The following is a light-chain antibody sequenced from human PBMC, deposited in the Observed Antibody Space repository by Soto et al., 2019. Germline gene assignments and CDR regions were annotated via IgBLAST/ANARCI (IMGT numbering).Light chain of an antibody. J-gene: IGKJ2*01. CDR2: RAS. CDR3: QQYDRSPVT. V-gene: IGKV3-20*01. CDR1: QSVSSSY. Sequence: ENVLTQSPGTLSLSPGERATLSCRASQSVSSSYLTWYQQKPGQAPRLLSYRASSRATDIPDRFSGSGSGTDFTLTIIRLEPEDFAVYYCQQYDRSPVTFGQGTKLEIK.